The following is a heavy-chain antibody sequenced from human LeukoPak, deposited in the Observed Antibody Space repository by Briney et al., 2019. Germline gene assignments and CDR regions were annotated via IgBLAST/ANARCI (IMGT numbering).Heavy chain of an antibody. J-gene: IGHJ4*02. V-gene: IGHV3-48*03. D-gene: IGHD3-9*01. CDR2: ISSDGNTE. CDR1: GFNFSPYP. Sequence: GGSLRLSCAASGFNFSPYPMNWVRQAPGKGLEWVSHISSDGNTEYYLDSVRGRFTMSRDNVKSLLFLQMNSLRAEDTAVYYCARDTLNGPFVISLDFWGQGVLVTVSS. CDR3: ARDTLNGPFVISLDF.